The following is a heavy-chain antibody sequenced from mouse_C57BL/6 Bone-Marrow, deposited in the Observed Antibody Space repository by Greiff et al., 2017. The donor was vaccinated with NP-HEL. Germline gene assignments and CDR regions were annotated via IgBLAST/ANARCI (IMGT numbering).Heavy chain of an antibody. D-gene: IGHD4-1*02. V-gene: IGHV5-12*01. Sequence: DVMLVESGGGLVQPGGSLKLSCAASGFTFSDYYMYWVRQTPEKRLEWVAYISNGGGSTYYPDTVKGRFTISRDNAKNTLYLQMSRLKSEDTAMYYCARHLNWAFDYWGQGTTLTVSS. J-gene: IGHJ2*01. CDR3: ARHLNWAFDY. CDR2: ISNGGGST. CDR1: GFTFSDYY.